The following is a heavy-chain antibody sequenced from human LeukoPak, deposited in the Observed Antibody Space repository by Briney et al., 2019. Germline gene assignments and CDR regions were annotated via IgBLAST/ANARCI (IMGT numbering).Heavy chain of an antibody. J-gene: IGHJ4*02. V-gene: IGHV3-23*01. D-gene: IGHD3-22*01. CDR1: GFTFSSYA. CDR3: AKVITCYYDRPFTALDY. CDR2: ISGSGGST. Sequence: GGSLRLSCAASGFTFSSYAMSWVRQAPGKGLEWVSAISGSGGSTYYADSVKGRFTISRDNPKNTLYLQMNSQRAEDTAVYYCAKVITCYYDRPFTALDYWGQGTLVTVSS.